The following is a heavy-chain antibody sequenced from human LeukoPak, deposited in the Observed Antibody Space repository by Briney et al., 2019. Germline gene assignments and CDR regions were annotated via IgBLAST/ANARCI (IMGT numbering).Heavy chain of an antibody. V-gene: IGHV3-23*01. CDR3: AKLCSGGSCYWNY. J-gene: IGHJ4*02. CDR1: GFTFSSYA. CDR2: ISASGRTT. Sequence: PGGSLRLSCAAAGFTFSSYAMSWVRQAPGKGLEWVAHISASGRTTDYADSVKGRFTISRDNSKGTVYLQMNSLRAEDTAVYYCAKLCSGGSCYWNYWGQGTLVTVSS. D-gene: IGHD2-15*01.